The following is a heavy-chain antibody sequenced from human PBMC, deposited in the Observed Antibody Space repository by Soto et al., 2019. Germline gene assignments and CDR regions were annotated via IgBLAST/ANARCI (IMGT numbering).Heavy chain of an antibody. Sequence: DVQLLESGGGLVQPGGSLRLSCAASRFSFSKYAMIWVRQAPGKGQEWVSGITGSGGTIEYTASVKGRFTISRDNSKNTVYLQMNSLRAEDTAMYYCAKDAVSGDGLWLVSDWGQGTPVTVS. V-gene: IGHV3-23*01. J-gene: IGHJ4*02. CDR1: RFSFSKYA. D-gene: IGHD2-21*01. CDR3: AKDAVSGDGLWLVSD. CDR2: ITGSGGTI.